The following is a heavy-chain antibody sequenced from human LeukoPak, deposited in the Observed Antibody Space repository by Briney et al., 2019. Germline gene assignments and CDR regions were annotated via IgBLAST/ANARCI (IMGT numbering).Heavy chain of an antibody. CDR1: GDSISSYY. CDR2: IYYSGST. Sequence: PSETLSLTCTVSGDSISSYYWSWIRQPPGKGLEWIGYIYYSGSTNYNPSLKSRVTISVDTSKNQFSLKLSSVTAADTAVYYCARDATPTQLYYYGMDVWGQGTTVTVSS. CDR3: ARDATPTQLYYYGMDV. V-gene: IGHV4-59*01. J-gene: IGHJ6*02. D-gene: IGHD2-15*01.